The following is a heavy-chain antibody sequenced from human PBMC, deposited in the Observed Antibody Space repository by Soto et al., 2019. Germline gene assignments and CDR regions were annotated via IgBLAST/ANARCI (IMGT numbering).Heavy chain of an antibody. CDR1: GGTFSSYA. CDR2: TIPIFGTA. D-gene: IGHD5-12*01. CDR3: ARAPGYSGYAWDWFDP. V-gene: IGHV1-69*12. Sequence: QVQLVQSGAEGKKPGSSVKVSCKASGGTFSSYAISWVRQAPGQGLERMGGTIPIFGTANYAQKFQGRVTITADESTSTAYMELSSLRSEDTAVYYCARAPGYSGYAWDWFDPWGQGTLVTVSS. J-gene: IGHJ5*02.